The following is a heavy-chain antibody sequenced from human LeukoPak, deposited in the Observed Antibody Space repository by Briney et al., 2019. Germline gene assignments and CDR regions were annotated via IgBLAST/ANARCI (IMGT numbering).Heavy chain of an antibody. V-gene: IGHV3-48*01. J-gene: IGHJ6*03. CDR2: ISASRGIT. CDR3: VRGSLASGVVVYYYYYLDV. Sequence: GGSLRLSCAASGFNYSSYTMNWVRQAPGMGLEWLSYISASRGITYYTDSVKGRFTISRDNAKNSLYLQMNSLRAEDTAVYYCVRGSLASGVVVYYYYYLDVWGKGTTVTVSS. D-gene: IGHD3-3*01. CDR1: GFNYSSYT.